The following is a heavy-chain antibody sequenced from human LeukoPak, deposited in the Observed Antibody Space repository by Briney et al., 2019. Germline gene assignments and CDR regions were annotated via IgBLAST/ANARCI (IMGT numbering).Heavy chain of an antibody. CDR3: AGAVGYYDSSHY. V-gene: IGHV1-69*13. CDR2: IIPIFGTA. J-gene: IGHJ4*02. CDR1: GYTFTSYA. D-gene: IGHD3-22*01. Sequence: GASVKVSCKASGYTFTSYAISWVRQAPGQGLEWMGGIIPIFGTANYAQKFQGRVTITADESTSTAYMELSSLRSEDTAVYYCAGAVGYYDSSHYWGQGTLVTVSS.